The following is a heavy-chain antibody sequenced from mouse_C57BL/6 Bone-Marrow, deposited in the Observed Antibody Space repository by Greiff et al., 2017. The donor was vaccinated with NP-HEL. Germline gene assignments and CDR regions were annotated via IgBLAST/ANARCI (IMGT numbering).Heavy chain of an antibody. CDR3: ARPLNWHYAMDY. CDR1: GYTFTSYW. D-gene: IGHD4-1*01. V-gene: IGHV1-69*01. CDR2: IDPSDSYT. Sequence: VQLQQPGAELVMPGASVKLSCKASGYTFTSYWMHWVKQRPGQGLEWIGEIDPSDSYTNYNQKFKGKSTLTVDKSSSTAYMQLSSLTSEDSAVYDCARPLNWHYAMDYWGQGTSVTVSS. J-gene: IGHJ4*01.